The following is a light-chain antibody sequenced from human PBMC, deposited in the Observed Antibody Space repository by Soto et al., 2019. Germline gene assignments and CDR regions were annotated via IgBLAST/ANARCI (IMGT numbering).Light chain of an antibody. CDR1: SSDIGHYDY. CDR3: CSLTTSHTYV. J-gene: IGLJ1*01. Sequence: QSALTQPASVSGSPGQSITISCTGTSSDIGHYDYVSWYQQHPGKAPELMIYHVTYRPSGVSNRYSGSKSGNSASLTISGLQADDEADYYCCSLTTSHTYVFGSGTKSPS. CDR2: HVT. V-gene: IGLV2-14*03.